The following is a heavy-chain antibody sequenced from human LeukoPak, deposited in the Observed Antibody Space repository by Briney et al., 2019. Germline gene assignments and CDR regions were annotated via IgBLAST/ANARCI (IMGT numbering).Heavy chain of an antibody. CDR3: ARDLPYYYYMDV. CDR1: GGPISTYY. CDR2: IYYSGST. V-gene: IGHV4-59*01. J-gene: IGHJ6*03. Sequence: SETLSLTCTVSGGPISTYYWSWIRQPPGKGLEWIGYIYYSGSTNYNPSLKSRVTISVDTSKNQFSLRLSSVTAADTAVYYCARDLPYYYYMDVWGKGTTVTVSS.